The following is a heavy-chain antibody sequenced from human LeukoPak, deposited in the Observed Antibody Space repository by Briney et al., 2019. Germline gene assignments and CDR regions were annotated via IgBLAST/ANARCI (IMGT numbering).Heavy chain of an antibody. Sequence: SETLSLTCAVYGGSFSGYYWSWIRQPPGKGLEWIGEINHSGSTNYNPSLKSRVTISVDTSKNQFSLKLSPVTAADTAVYYCARVGYYGSGMIDWFDPWGQGTLVTVSS. J-gene: IGHJ5*02. CDR3: ARVGYYGSGMIDWFDP. D-gene: IGHD3-10*01. CDR1: GGSFSGYY. V-gene: IGHV4-34*01. CDR2: INHSGST.